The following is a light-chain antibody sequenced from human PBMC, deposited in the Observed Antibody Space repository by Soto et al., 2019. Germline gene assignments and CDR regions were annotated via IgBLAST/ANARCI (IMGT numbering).Light chain of an antibody. CDR3: QQRHMWPIT. J-gene: IGKJ5*01. CDR1: QSFRGL. V-gene: IGKV3-11*01. Sequence: EVVLTQSPVTLSLSPGERATLSCRASQSFRGLLAWYQQKPGQAPRLLTYDAYNRATGIQPRFSGSGSGTDFTLTISSLEPEDSAVYYCQQRHMWPITFGQGTRLEIK. CDR2: DAY.